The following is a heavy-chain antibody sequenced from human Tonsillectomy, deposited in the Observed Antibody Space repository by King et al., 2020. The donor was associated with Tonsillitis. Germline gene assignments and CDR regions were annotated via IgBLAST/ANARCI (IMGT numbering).Heavy chain of an antibody. D-gene: IGHD2-15*01. CDR1: GFTFRSYA. Sequence: VQLVESGGGLVQPGGSLRLSCAASGFTFRSYAMSWVRQAPGKGLEWVASISGSGDSTYYADSVKGRFTISRDDSKNTLYVQMNSLRAEDTAVYFCAKDTTLVAAIFDYWGQGTLVTVSS. CDR2: ISGSGDST. V-gene: IGHV3-23*04. J-gene: IGHJ4*02. CDR3: AKDTTLVAAIFDY.